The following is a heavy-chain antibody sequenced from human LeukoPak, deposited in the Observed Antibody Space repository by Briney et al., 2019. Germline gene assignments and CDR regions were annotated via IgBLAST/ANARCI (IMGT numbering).Heavy chain of an antibody. CDR1: GFTVSSHY. D-gene: IGHD5/OR15-5a*01. CDR2: IYSIAGGGYT. CDR3: ARDPFENSVHY. J-gene: IGHJ4*02. V-gene: IGHV3-66*01. Sequence: GSLRLSCEVSGFTVSSHYMSWVRQAPGKGLEWVSLIYSIAGGGYTYYTDSVKGRFIFSRENSKNTLYLQMSSLRVEDTAVYYYARDPFENSVHYWGQGTLVTVSS.